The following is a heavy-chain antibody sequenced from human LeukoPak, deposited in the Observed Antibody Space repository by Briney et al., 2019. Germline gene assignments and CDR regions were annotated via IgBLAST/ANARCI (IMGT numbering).Heavy chain of an antibody. CDR1: GYSISSGYY. CDR2: IYHSGST. Sequence: PSETLSLTCAVSGYSISSGYYWGWIRQPPGKGLEWIGSIYHSGSTYYNPSLKSRVTISVDTSKNQFSLKLSPVTAADTAVYYCARRTYSNYDYWGQGTLVTVSS. J-gene: IGHJ4*02. V-gene: IGHV4-38-2*01. CDR3: ARRTYSNYDY. D-gene: IGHD4-11*01.